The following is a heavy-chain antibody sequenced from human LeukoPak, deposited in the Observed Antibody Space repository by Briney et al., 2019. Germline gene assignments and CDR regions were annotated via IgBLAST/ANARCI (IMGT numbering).Heavy chain of an antibody. Sequence: ASVKVSCKASGYTFTSYGISWVRQAPGQGLEWMGWISAYNGNTNYARKLQGRVTMTTDTSTSTAYMELRSLRSDDTAVYYCARALRVSPRWYFDYWGQGTLVTVSS. J-gene: IGHJ4*02. CDR2: ISAYNGNT. CDR1: GYTFTSYG. V-gene: IGHV1-18*01. CDR3: ARALRVSPRWYFDY. D-gene: IGHD1-14*01.